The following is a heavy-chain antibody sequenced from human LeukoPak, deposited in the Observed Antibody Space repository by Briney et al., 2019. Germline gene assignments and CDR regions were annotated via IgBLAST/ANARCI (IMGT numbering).Heavy chain of an antibody. D-gene: IGHD6-13*01. Sequence: GGSLRLSCVVSGLTFSSYSMSWVRQAPGKGLDWVSDISASGGDTWYPDSVKGRFTISRDNSKNTLFLQMSSLRVEDTVMYYCAKDAAGPEYWGQGSLVTVSP. J-gene: IGHJ4*02. CDR1: GLTFSSYS. CDR2: ISASGGDT. CDR3: AKDAAGPEY. V-gene: IGHV3-23*01.